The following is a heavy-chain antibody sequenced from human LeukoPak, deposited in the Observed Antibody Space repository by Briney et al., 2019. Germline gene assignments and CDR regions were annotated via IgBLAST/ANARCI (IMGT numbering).Heavy chain of an antibody. CDR1: GFTVSSNY. CDR2: IYSGGST. D-gene: IGHD5-12*01. Sequence: GGSLRLSCAASGFTVSSNYMSWVRQAPGKGLEWVSVIYSGGSTYYADSVKGRFTISRDNSKNTLYLQMNNLRAEDTAVYYCARENGGYDYSLDYWGQGTLVTVSS. CDR3: ARENGGYDYSLDY. V-gene: IGHV3-66*02. J-gene: IGHJ4*02.